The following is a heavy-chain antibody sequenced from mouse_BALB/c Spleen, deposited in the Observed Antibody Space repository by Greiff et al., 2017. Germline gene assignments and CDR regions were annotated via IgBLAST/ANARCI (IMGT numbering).Heavy chain of an antibody. CDR2: ISSGSSTI. CDR3: ARAGYGSRGFYAMDY. V-gene: IGHV5-17*02. Sequence: EVQGVESGGGLVQPGGSRKLSCAASGFTFSSFGMHWVRQAPEKGLEWVAYISSGSSTIYYADTVKGRFTISRDNPKNTLFLQMTSLRSEDTAMYYCARAGYGSRGFYAMDYWGQGTSVTVSS. CDR1: GFTFSSFG. D-gene: IGHD1-1*01. J-gene: IGHJ4*01.